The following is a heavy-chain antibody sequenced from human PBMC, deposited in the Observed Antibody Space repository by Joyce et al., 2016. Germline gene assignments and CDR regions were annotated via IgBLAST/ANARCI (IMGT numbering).Heavy chain of an antibody. CDR2: IKSKTDGGTT. J-gene: IGHJ4*02. V-gene: IGHV3-15*01. Sequence: EVQLVESGGGLVKPGGSLRLSCAASGITFSNAWMSWVRQAPGKGLEWVGRIKSKTDGGTTDYAAPVKGRFTISRDDSKNTLYLQMNSLKSDDTAVYYCTTDQARWGFDYWGQGTLVTVSS. CDR1: GITFSNAW. D-gene: IGHD3-16*01. CDR3: TTDQARWGFDY.